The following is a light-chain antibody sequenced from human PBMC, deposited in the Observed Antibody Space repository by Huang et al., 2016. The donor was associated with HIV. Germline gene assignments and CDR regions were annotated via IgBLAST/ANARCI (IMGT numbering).Light chain of an antibody. J-gene: IGKJ2*01. CDR2: DAS. Sequence: EIVLTQSPATLSLSPGERATLSCRASQSVSSYLAWYQQNPGQAPRLLIYDASNRATGIPARFSGSVSGTDFTLTISSLEPEDFAIYYCQQRSNWPPYTFGQGTKLEIK. CDR1: QSVSSY. V-gene: IGKV3-11*01. CDR3: QQRSNWPPYT.